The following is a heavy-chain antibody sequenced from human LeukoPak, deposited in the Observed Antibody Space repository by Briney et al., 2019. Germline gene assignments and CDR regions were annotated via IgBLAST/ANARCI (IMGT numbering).Heavy chain of an antibody. CDR3: ARDETTNSAAHGDYYYYYMDV. J-gene: IGHJ6*03. CDR1: GGSISSGSYY. V-gene: IGHV4-61*02. Sequence: SQTLSLTCTVSGGSISSGSYYWRWIRQPAGKGLEWIGRIYTSGSTNYNPSLKSRVTISVDTSKNQFSLKLSSVTAADTAVYYCARDETTNSAAHGDYYYYYMDVWGKGTTVTVSS. D-gene: IGHD2-2*01. CDR2: IYTSGST.